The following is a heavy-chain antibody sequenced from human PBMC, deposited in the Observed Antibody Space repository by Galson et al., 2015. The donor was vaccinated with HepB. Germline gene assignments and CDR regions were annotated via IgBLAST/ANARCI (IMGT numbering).Heavy chain of an antibody. Sequence: SLRLSCAASGFTVSSNYMSWVRQAPGKGLEWVSVIYSGGSTYYADSVKGRFTISRDNSKNTLYLQMNSLRAEDTAVYYCARGYSSSWHLVSWGQGTLVTVSS. CDR3: ARGYSSSWHLVS. CDR1: GFTVSSNY. J-gene: IGHJ4*02. CDR2: IYSGGST. D-gene: IGHD6-13*01. V-gene: IGHV3-53*01.